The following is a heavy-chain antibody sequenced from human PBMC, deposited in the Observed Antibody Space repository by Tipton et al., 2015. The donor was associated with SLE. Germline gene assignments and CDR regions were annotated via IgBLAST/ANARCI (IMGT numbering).Heavy chain of an antibody. J-gene: IGHJ4*02. CDR3: AKELIVGARDYFDS. CDR2: IWYDGSDK. D-gene: IGHD1-26*01. Sequence: SGFSFSGFGMHWVRQAPGKGLEWVAMIWYDGSDKYYAASVQGRFTVSRDNSKNTLYLQMNSLRAEDTAVYYCAKELIVGARDYFDSWGQGTLVTVSP. CDR1: GFSFSGFG. V-gene: IGHV3-33*06.